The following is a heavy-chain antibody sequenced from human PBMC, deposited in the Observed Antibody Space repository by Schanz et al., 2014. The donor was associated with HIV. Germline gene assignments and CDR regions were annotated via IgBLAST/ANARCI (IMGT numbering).Heavy chain of an antibody. D-gene: IGHD1-26*01. CDR1: GFMFNNYA. Sequence: EVQLLQSGGALVQPGGSLKLSCTASGFMFNNYAMAWVRQAPGKGLEWVSTISSSGSSIFYTDPVKGRFTISRDNSKNTLYLQMKRLRVEDTALYYCARRGNQSPTKGGCVDYWGQGVLVTVSS. CDR3: ARRGNQSPTKGGCVDY. CDR2: ISSSGSSI. J-gene: IGHJ4*02. V-gene: IGHV3-23*01.